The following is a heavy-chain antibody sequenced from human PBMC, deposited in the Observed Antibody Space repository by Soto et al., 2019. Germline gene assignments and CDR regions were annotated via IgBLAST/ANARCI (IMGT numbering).Heavy chain of an antibody. CDR2: INAGNGDT. J-gene: IGHJ6*02. D-gene: IGHD3-3*01. CDR3: ARVPYALCSGYFGGMDV. V-gene: IGHV1-3*01. CDR1: GYTFTSYA. Sequence: ASVKVSCKASGYTFTSYAMHWVRQAPGQRLEWMGWINAGNGDTKYSQKFQGRVTITRDTSASTAYMELSSLRSEDTAVYYCARVPYALCSGYFGGMDVWGQGTTVTVSS.